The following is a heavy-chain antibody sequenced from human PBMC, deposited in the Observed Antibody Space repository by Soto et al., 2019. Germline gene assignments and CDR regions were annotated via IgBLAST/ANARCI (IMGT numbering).Heavy chain of an antibody. J-gene: IGHJ4*02. Sequence: QVHLVESGGGLVEPGWSLRLSCAASGFNFRDYYMRWIRQAPGKGLEWISYISSGSSTIYYADSVKGRFTISRDSAKNSVYLQMNSVRAEDTAVYYCARWSRYSEAYWGQGGLVTVSS. CDR3: ARWSRYSEAY. D-gene: IGHD3-9*01. V-gene: IGHV3-11*01. CDR2: ISSGSSTI. CDR1: GFNFRDYY.